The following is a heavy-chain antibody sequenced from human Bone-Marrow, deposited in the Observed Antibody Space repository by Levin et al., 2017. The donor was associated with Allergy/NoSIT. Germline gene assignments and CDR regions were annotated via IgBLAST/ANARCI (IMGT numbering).Heavy chain of an antibody. CDR1: GFTFENHG. Sequence: GGSLRLSCVGSGFTFENHGIHWVRQAPGKGLEWVSVLSFDGTTEYYGDSVKGRFTMSRDNSKNTVYLQIERLRLDDTAVYYCARTAGNQRQYLDCWGQGTLVTVSS. V-gene: IGHV3-30*03. J-gene: IGHJ4*01. CDR2: LSFDGTTE. D-gene: IGHD6-19*01. CDR3: ARTAGNQRQYLDC.